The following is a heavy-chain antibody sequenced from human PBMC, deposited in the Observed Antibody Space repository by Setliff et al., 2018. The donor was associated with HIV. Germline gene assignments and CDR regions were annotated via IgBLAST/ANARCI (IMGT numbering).Heavy chain of an antibody. CDR1: GFTFSSYA. D-gene: IGHD3-22*01. CDR3: AKDRESDDSSGYSGY. CDR2: ISGSDGNT. V-gene: IGHV3-23*01. Sequence: GGSLRLSCAASGFTFSSYAMTWVRQAPGKGLEWVSTISGSDGNTYYADSVKGRFTISRDNSKNTLYLQMNSLRAEDTAVYYCAKDRESDDSSGYSGYWGQGTLVTVSS. J-gene: IGHJ4*02.